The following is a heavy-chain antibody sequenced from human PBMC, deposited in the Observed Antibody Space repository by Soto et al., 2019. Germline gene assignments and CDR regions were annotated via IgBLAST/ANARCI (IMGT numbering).Heavy chain of an antibody. CDR3: ARDGAGIAAAGTYYYYGMDV. D-gene: IGHD6-13*01. Sequence: SETLSLTCTVSGGSISSYYWSWIRQPPGKGLEWIGYIYYSGSTNYNPSLKSRVTISVDTSKNQFSLKLSSVTAADTAVYYCARDGAGIAAAGTYYYYGMDVWGQGTKVTVS. V-gene: IGHV4-59*01. CDR2: IYYSGST. CDR1: GGSISSYY. J-gene: IGHJ6*02.